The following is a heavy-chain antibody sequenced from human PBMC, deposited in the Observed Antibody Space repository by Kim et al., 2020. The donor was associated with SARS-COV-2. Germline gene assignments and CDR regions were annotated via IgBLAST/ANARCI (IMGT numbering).Heavy chain of an antibody. Sequence: PSLKSRVTISVDTSKNQYSLKQSSVTAADAAVYYCGRGRGIAAAGTNQFDYWGQGTLVTVSS. J-gene: IGHJ4*02. V-gene: IGHV4-59*09. CDR3: GRGRGIAAAGTNQFDY. D-gene: IGHD6-13*01.